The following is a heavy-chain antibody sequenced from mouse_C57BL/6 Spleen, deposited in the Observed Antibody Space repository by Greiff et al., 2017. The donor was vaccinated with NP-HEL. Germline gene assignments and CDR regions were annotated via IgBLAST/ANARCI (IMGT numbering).Heavy chain of an antibody. V-gene: IGHV1-55*01. CDR3: ASTVVELGYAMDY. D-gene: IGHD1-1*01. CDR1: GYTFTSYW. J-gene: IGHJ4*01. Sequence: QVQLQQPGAELVKPGASVKMSCKASGYTFTSYWITWVKQRPGQGLEWIGDIYPGSGSTNYNEKFKSKATLTVDTSSSTAYMQLSSLTSEDCAVYYCASTVVELGYAMDYWGQGTSVTVSS. CDR2: IYPGSGST.